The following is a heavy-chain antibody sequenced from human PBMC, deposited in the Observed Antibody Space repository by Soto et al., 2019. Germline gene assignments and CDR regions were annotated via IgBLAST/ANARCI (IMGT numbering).Heavy chain of an antibody. D-gene: IGHD6-6*01. CDR2: ISSSGSTI. V-gene: IGHV3-11*01. Sequence: PGGSLRLSCAASGFTFSDYYMSWIRQAPGKGLEWVSYISSSGSTIYYADSVKGRFTVSRDNAKNSLYLQMNSLRAEDTAVYYCARDGYSSSPTEGYYYYGMDVWGQGTTVTVSS. CDR3: ARDGYSSSPTEGYYYYGMDV. CDR1: GFTFSDYY. J-gene: IGHJ6*02.